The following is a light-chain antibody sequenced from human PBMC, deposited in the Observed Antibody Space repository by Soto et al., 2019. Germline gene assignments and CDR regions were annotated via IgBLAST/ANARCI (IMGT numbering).Light chain of an antibody. CDR1: QSVSSY. J-gene: IGKJ4*01. CDR2: DAS. Sequence: EVVLTQSPATLSLSPGERATLSCRASQSVSSYLAWYQQKPGQAPRFLIYDASHRATGIPARFSGSGSGTDFTLTISSLEPEDFAVYYCQQRSNWPLTFGGGTKVEIK. V-gene: IGKV3-11*01. CDR3: QQRSNWPLT.